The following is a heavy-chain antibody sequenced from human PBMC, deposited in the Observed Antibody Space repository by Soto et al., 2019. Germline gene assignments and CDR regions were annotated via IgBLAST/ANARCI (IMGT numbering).Heavy chain of an antibody. CDR1: GFTFSSYG. CDR3: AKDAGYSSGWYDVHYYGMDV. J-gene: IGHJ6*02. CDR2: ISYDGSNK. Sequence: GGSLRLSCAASGFTFSSYGMHWVRQAPGKGLEWVAVISYDGSNKYYADSVKGRFTISRDNSKNTLYLQMNSLRAEDTAVYYCAKDAGYSSGWYDVHYYGMDVWGQGTTVTVSS. D-gene: IGHD6-19*01. V-gene: IGHV3-30*18.